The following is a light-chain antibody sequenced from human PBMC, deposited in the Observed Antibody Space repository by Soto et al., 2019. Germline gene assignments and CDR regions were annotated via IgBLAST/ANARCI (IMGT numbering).Light chain of an antibody. Sequence: QSVLTQSPSESATPGQRVTISCSGSGSSIGTHAVNWYQQVPGTAPTLLIFRNHQRPSGVPDRFSGSKSGTSASLAISGPQSEDEADYYCAAWDDSLRAVVFGGGTKVTVL. V-gene: IGLV1-44*01. CDR1: GSSIGTHA. J-gene: IGLJ2*01. CDR2: RNH. CDR3: AAWDDSLRAVV.